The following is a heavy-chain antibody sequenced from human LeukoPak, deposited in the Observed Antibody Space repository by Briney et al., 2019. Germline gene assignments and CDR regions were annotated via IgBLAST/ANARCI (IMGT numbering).Heavy chain of an antibody. CDR3: ASTDYYDSSGYPRTDAFDI. J-gene: IGHJ3*02. CDR1: GYTFTGYY. V-gene: IGHV1-2*02. Sequence: GASVKVSCKASGYTFTGYYMHWVRQAPGQGLEWMGWINPNSGGTNYAQKFQGRVTMTRDTSISTAYMELSRLRSDDTAVYYCASTDYYDSSGYPRTDAFDIWGQGTMVTVSS. CDR2: INPNSGGT. D-gene: IGHD3-22*01.